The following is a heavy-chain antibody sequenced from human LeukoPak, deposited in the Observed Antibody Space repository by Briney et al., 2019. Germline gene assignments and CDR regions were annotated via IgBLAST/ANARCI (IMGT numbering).Heavy chain of an antibody. V-gene: IGHV4-59*01. CDR3: ARHYGGNPMGWFDP. D-gene: IGHD4-23*01. J-gene: IGHJ5*02. Sequence: PSETLSLTCTVSGGSISSYHWSWIRQPPGKGLEWTAYIYDTGSTNYNPSLKSRVTISVDTSKNQFSLKLSSVTAADTAVYYCARHYGGNPMGWFDPWGQGILVTVSS. CDR1: GGSISSYH. CDR2: IYDTGST.